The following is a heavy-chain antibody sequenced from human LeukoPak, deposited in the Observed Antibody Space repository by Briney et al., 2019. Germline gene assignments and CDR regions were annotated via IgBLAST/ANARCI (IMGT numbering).Heavy chain of an antibody. J-gene: IGHJ4*02. CDR3: ARDNSRNSNDY. V-gene: IGHV1-46*01. D-gene: IGHD1-20*01. CDR1: GYTFTSYY. Sequence: ASVKVSCKASGYTFTSYYMHWVRQAPGQGLEWMGIINPSGGGTNYAQNFQGRVTMTRDTSTSTVYMELSSLRSEDTAMYYCARDNSRNSNDYWGQVTLVTVSS. CDR2: INPSGGGT.